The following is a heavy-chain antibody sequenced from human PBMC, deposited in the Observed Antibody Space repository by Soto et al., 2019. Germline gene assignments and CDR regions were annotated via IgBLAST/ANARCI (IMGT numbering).Heavy chain of an antibody. V-gene: IGHV1-69*13. CDR1: GGTFSSYA. CDR3: ARTNDFWSLYYYYGMDV. Sequence: SVKVSCKASGGTFSSYAISWVRQAPGQGLEWMGGIIPIFGTANYAQKFQGRVTITADESTSTAYMELSSLRSEDTAVYYCARTNDFWSLYYYYGMDVWGQGTTVTVSS. D-gene: IGHD3-3*01. CDR2: IIPIFGTA. J-gene: IGHJ6*02.